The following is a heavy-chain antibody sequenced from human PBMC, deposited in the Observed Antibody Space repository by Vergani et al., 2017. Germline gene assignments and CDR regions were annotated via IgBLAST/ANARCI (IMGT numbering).Heavy chain of an antibody. CDR1: GFTVSSNY. CDR2: IYSGGST. D-gene: IGHD2-15*01. Sequence: EVQLVESGGGLVHPGGSLRLSCAPSGFTVSSNYISGVRQAPGKGLEWVSVIYSGGSTYYADSVKGRFTISRDNSKNTLYLQMNSLRAEDTAVYYCARDFKGYCSGGSCYPDYWGQGTLVTVSS. J-gene: IGHJ4*02. CDR3: ARDFKGYCSGGSCYPDY. V-gene: IGHV3-66*02.